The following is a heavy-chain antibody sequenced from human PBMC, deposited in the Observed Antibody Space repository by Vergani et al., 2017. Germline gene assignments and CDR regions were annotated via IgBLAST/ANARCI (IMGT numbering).Heavy chain of an antibody. J-gene: IGHJ4*02. V-gene: IGHV5-51*01. Sequence: EVQLVQSGAEVKKPGASLKISCQISGYSFTNYWIGWVLQMPGKGLEWMGIIHPADSDTSYSPSFQGQVTISVDKSISTAYLQRSSLRASDSAMYYCARLYGRDSSGSKYFDYWGQGTLVTVSS. CDR1: GYSFTNYW. D-gene: IGHD3-22*01. CDR2: IHPADSDT. CDR3: ARLYGRDSSGSKYFDY.